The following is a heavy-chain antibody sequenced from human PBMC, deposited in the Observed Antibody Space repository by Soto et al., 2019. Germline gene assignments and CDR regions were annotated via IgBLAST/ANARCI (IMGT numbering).Heavy chain of an antibody. CDR1: GFTFSSYG. J-gene: IGHJ4*02. V-gene: IGHV3-30*18. CDR3: AKEREYYYDSSGYYDY. D-gene: IGHD3-22*01. CDR2: ISYDGSNK. Sequence: GGSLRLSCAASGFTFSSYGMHWVRQAPGKGLEWVAVISYDGSNKYYADSVKGRFTISRDNSKNTLYLQMNSLRAEDTAVYYCAKEREYYYDSSGYYDYWGQGTLVTVSS.